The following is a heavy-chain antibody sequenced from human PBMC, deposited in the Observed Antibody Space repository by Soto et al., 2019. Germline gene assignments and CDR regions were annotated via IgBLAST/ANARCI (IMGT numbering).Heavy chain of an antibody. J-gene: IGHJ2*01. V-gene: IGHV4-39*01. CDR1: GGSISSSSYY. Sequence: QLQLQESGPGLVKPSETLSLTCTVSGGSISSSSYYWGWIRQPPGKGLEWIGSIYYSGSTYYNPSLKSRVTISVDTSKNQFSLKLSSVTAADTAVYYCARHGGAVAGPLGLDDWYFDLWGRGTLVTVSS. CDR2: IYYSGST. D-gene: IGHD6-19*01. CDR3: ARHGGAVAGPLGLDDWYFDL.